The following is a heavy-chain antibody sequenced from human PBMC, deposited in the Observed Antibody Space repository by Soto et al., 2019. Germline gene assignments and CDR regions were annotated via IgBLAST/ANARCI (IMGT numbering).Heavy chain of an antibody. J-gene: IGHJ6*03. CDR1: GFTFRSYA. Sequence: GGSLRLSCAASGFTFRSYAMSWVRQAPGKGLEWVKAIGGSSGSTDYADSVKGRFTISRDNSKNTLYLQMNSLRAEDTAVYYCAKDPPRFVAGAIDYYYYMDVWGKGTTVTVS. CDR2: IGGSSGST. V-gene: IGHV3-23*01. CDR3: AKDPPRFVAGAIDYYYYMDV. D-gene: IGHD6-19*01.